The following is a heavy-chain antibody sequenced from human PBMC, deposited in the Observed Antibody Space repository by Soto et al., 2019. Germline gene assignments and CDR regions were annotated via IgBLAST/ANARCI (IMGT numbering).Heavy chain of an antibody. Sequence: GASVKVSCKASGYTFTSYGISWVRQAPGQGLEWMGWISAYNGNTNYAQKLQGRVTMTTDTSTSTAYMELRSLRSDDTAVYYCARDRYCSGGSCFALYGMDVWGQGTTVTVSS. CDR1: GYTFTSYG. D-gene: IGHD2-15*01. J-gene: IGHJ6*02. V-gene: IGHV1-18*01. CDR2: ISAYNGNT. CDR3: ARDRYCSGGSCFALYGMDV.